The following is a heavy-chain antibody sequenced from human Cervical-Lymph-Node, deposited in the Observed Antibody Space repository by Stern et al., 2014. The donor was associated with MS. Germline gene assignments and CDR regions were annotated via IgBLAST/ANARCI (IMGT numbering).Heavy chain of an antibody. CDR2: IWYDGSNP. CDR1: GFSFSRYA. D-gene: IGHD6-13*01. Sequence: QVQLVESGGGVVQPGRSLRLSCAASGFSFSRYAMHWVRQAPGQGLEWVALIWYDGSNPYYADSVPGRFTISRDNFKNTLYLQMNSLRAEDTAVYYCASAYSSSHYYFDYWGQGTLVTVSS. V-gene: IGHV3-33*01. CDR3: ASAYSSSHYYFDY. J-gene: IGHJ4*02.